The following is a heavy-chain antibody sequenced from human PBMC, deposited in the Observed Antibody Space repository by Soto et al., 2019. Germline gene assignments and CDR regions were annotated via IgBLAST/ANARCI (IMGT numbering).Heavy chain of an antibody. CDR3: ARGRTVTLYGMDF. D-gene: IGHD4-17*01. CDR2: INPHSGDT. CDR1: GYTFTDHY. V-gene: IGHV1-2*02. Sequence: QVQLVQSGAEVKKPGASVKVSYVASGYTFTDHYIHWVRQAPGQGLEWMGWINPHSGDTIYAQKFQGRVTLTRDRSISTAYMELSSLRSADTAVYYGARGRTVTLYGMDFLGQGTTVTVSS. J-gene: IGHJ6*02.